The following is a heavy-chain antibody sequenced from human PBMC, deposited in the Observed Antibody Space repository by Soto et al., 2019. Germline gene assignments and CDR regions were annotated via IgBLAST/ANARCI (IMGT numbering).Heavy chain of an antibody. D-gene: IGHD6-13*01. CDR2: INPSGGST. J-gene: IGHJ6*02. CDR1: GYTFTSYY. V-gene: IGHV1-46*01. Sequence: ASVKVSCKASGYTFTSYYMHWVRQAPGQGLEWMGIINPSGGSTSYAQKFQGRVTMTRDTSTSTVYMELSSLRSEGTAVYYCARDWPNSRDYYGMDVGGQGTTVTVSS. CDR3: ARDWPNSRDYYGMDV.